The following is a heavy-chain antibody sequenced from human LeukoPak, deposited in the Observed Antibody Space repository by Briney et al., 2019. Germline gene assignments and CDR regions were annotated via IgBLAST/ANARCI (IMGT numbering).Heavy chain of an antibody. V-gene: IGHV3-23*01. Sequence: PGGSLRLSCAASGFTFSSYAMSWVRQASGKGLEWVSAIRGSGGSTYYADSVKGRFTISKDNSKNTLYLQMNSLRAEDTAVYYCAKGPGGSYLNWFDPWGQGTLVTVSS. CDR1: GFTFSSYA. CDR2: IRGSGGST. J-gene: IGHJ5*02. D-gene: IGHD1-26*01. CDR3: AKGPGGSYLNWFDP.